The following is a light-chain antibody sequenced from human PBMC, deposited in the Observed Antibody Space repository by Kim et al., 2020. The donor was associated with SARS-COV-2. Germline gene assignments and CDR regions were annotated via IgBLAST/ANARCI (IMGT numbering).Light chain of an antibody. CDR1: SSNSGAGDD. V-gene: IGLV1-40*01. J-gene: IGLJ2*01. CDR3: QSFDSSTSGYVV. CDR2: GNY. Sequence: VTIACTGSSSNSGAGDDVKWYQQSPGTAPKLLIYGNYNRPSGVPDRFSGSKSGTSASLAITGLQAEDEADYYCQSFDSSTSGYVVFGGGTQLTVL.